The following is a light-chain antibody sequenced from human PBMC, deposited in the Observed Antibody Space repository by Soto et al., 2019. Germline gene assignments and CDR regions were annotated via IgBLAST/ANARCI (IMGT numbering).Light chain of an antibody. V-gene: IGKV3D-15*01. J-gene: IGKJ1*01. CDR3: HSYDKWPPGT. CDR2: DAS. Sequence: EIVMTQFPATLSESPGERVTLSCRASQSVSTNVAWYQQKPGESPRLLIFDASARAVDIPGRFSGSVSGTEFTLTISSLQPEDFAVYFCHSYDKWPPGTFGQGTKLEIK. CDR1: QSVSTN.